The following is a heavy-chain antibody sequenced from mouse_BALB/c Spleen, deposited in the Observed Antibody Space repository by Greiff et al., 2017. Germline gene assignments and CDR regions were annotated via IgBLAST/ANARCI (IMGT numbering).Heavy chain of an antibody. CDR3: AREDAYYGNYYFDY. J-gene: IGHJ2*01. CDR2: ISSGGST. V-gene: IGHV5-6-5*01. CDR1: GFTFSSYA. Sequence: EVQLVESGGGLVKPGGSLKLSCAASGFTFSSYAMSWVRQTPEKRLEWVASISSGGSTYYPDSVKGRFTISRDNARNILYLQMSSLRSEDTAMYYCAREDAYYGNYYFDYWGQCTTLTVSS. D-gene: IGHD2-10*01.